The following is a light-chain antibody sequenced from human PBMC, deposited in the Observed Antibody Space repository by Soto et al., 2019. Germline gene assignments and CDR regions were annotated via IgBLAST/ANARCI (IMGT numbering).Light chain of an antibody. J-gene: IGKJ4*01. CDR1: QSVSSY. Sequence: EIVLTQSPATLSLSPGERATLSCRSSQSVSSYLAWYQQKPGQAPRLLISDASNRATGIPARFSGSGSGTDFTLTISSLEPADYAVYYCQQRGNWPVLTFGGGTKVEIK. CDR2: DAS. V-gene: IGKV3-11*01. CDR3: QQRGNWPVLT.